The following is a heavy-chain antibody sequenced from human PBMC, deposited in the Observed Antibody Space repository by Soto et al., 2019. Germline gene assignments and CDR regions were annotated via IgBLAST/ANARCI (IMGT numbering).Heavy chain of an antibody. CDR1: GFTFSSYG. CDR3: AKPAAAGYYHYVMDV. CDR2: ISYDGSNK. Sequence: GGSLRLSCAASGFTFSSYGMHWVRQAPGKGLEWVAVISYDGSNKYYADSVKGRFTISRDNSKNTLYLQMNSLRAEDTAVYYCAKPAAAGYYHYVMDVWGQGSTVIVSS. J-gene: IGHJ6*02. D-gene: IGHD6-13*01. V-gene: IGHV3-30*18.